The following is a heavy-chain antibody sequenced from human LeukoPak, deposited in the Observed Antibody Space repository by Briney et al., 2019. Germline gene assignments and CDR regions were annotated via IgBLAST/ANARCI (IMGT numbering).Heavy chain of an antibody. CDR2: MYTNGNT. J-gene: IGHJ4*02. D-gene: IGHD3-16*01. V-gene: IGHV4-4*07. CDR3: ARISRWGPY. Sequence: SETLSLTCTVSGGSISTYYWSWIRQPAGMGLEWIGRMYTNGNTHYNPSLKSRVTMSVDTSKNQFSLNLSSVTAADTAVYYCARISRWGPYWGQGTLVTVSS. CDR1: GGSISTYY.